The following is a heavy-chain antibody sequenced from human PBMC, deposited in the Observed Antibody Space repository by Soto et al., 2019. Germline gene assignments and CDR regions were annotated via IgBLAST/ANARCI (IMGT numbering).Heavy chain of an antibody. CDR1: GYTFTSYG. Sequence: ASVKVSCKASGYTFTSYGISWVRQAPGQGLEWMGWISAYNGNTNYAQKLQGRVTMTTDTSTSTAYMELRSLRSDDTAVYYCARGGGYCSSTSCRDAFDIWGQGTMVTVSS. CDR2: ISAYNGNT. D-gene: IGHD2-2*01. CDR3: ARGGGYCSSTSCRDAFDI. V-gene: IGHV1-18*01. J-gene: IGHJ3*02.